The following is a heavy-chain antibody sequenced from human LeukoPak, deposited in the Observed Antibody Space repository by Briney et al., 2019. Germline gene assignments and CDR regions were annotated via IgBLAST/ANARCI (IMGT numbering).Heavy chain of an antibody. CDR3: ARDRSDDEGDYLDY. V-gene: IGHV1-46*01. CDR1: GYTFTGYY. CDR2: INPSGGST. J-gene: IGHJ4*02. Sequence: GSSVKVSCKASGYTFTGYYMHWVRQAPGQGLEWMGIINPSGGSTSYAQKFQGRVTMTRDMSTSTVYMELSSLRSEDTAVYYCARDRSDDEGDYLDYWGQGTLVTVSS. D-gene: IGHD1-1*01.